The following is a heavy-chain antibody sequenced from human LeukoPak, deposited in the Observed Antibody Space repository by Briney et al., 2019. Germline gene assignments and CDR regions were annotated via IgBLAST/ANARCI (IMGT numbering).Heavy chain of an antibody. CDR2: ISGSGVST. Sequence: GGSLRLSCAASGFSFSSYAMNWVRQAPWKGLEWVSTISGSGVSTFYADSVKGRFTISRDNSKSTLYLQMNSLRAEDTAVYYCAKCPTDYDSLTGYYPFDYWGQGTLVTVSS. CDR1: GFSFSSYA. J-gene: IGHJ4*02. D-gene: IGHD3-9*01. CDR3: AKCPTDYDSLTGYYPFDY. V-gene: IGHV3-23*01.